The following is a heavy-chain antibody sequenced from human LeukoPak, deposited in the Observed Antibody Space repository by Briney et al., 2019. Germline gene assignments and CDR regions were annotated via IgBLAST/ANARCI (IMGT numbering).Heavy chain of an antibody. D-gene: IGHD3-10*01. CDR3: ARVLHYYSSETYPIRYLYY. CDR1: GGSISSYY. Sequence: PSETLSHTCTVSGGSISSYYWSWIGQPPGKGLEWIGYIYYSGSTNYNPSLKSRVTISVDTSKNHFSLKLSSVTAADTAIYYCARVLHYYSSETYPIRYLYYWEQGTLVTVSS. V-gene: IGHV4-59*01. CDR2: IYYSGST. J-gene: IGHJ4*02.